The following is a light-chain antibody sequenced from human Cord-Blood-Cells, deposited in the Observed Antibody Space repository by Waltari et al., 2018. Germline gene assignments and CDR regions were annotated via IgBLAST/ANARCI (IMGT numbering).Light chain of an antibody. J-gene: IGKJ2*03. V-gene: IGKV1-39*01. CDR1: QSISSS. CDR3: QQSYSTLGYS. CDR2: AAS. Sequence: DIQMTQSPSSLSASVGDRVTITCRASQSISSSLNWYQQKPGKAPKLLIYAASSLQSGVPSRFSGSGSGTYFTLTISSLQPEDFATYYCQQSYSTLGYSFGQGTKLEIK.